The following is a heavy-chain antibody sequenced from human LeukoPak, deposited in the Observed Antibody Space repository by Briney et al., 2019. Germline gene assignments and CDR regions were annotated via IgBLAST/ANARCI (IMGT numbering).Heavy chain of an antibody. CDR2: ISYDGSNK. D-gene: IGHD3-22*01. Sequence: GGSLRLSCAASGFTFSSYAMHWVRQAPGKGLEWVAVISYDGSNKYYADSVKGRFTISRDNSKNTLYLQMNSLRAEDTAVYYCAGSITMIVPPNWFDPWGQGTLVTVSS. V-gene: IGHV3-30*04. CDR1: GFTFSSYA. CDR3: AGSITMIVPPNWFDP. J-gene: IGHJ5*02.